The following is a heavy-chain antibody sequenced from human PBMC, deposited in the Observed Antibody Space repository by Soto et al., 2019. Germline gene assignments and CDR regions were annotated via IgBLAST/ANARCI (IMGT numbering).Heavy chain of an antibody. V-gene: IGHV4-30-4*01. CDR3: AREGYGSAPE. CDR1: GGSISSVDYY. CDR2: IYYSGST. J-gene: IGHJ4*02. Sequence: TRSITCAVSGGSISSVDYYWSWIRQPPGKGLEWIGYIYYSGSTYYNPSLKSRVTISVDTSKNQFSLKLSSVTAADTAVYYCAREGYGSAPEWGQGTLVTVSS. D-gene: IGHD3-10*01.